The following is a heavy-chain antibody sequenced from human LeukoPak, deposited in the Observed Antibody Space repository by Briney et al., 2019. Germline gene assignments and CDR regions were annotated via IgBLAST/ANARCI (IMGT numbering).Heavy chain of an antibody. CDR2: ISWNSGSI. CDR1: GFTFDDYA. V-gene: IGHV3-9*01. CDR3: AKGYCSSTSCYPGGY. Sequence: GGSLRLSCAASGFTFDDYAMHWVRQAPGKGLEWVSGISWNSGSIGYADSVKGRFTISRDNAKNSLYLQMNSLRAEDTALYYCAKGYCSSTSCYPGGYWGQGTLVTVSS. J-gene: IGHJ4*02. D-gene: IGHD2-2*01.